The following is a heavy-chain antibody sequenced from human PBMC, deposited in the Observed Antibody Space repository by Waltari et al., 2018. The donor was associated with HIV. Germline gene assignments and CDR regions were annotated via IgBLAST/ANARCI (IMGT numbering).Heavy chain of an antibody. D-gene: IGHD3-3*01. Sequence: EVQLVESGGGLVKPGRSLRLSCPASGFTFSSYSMTWVRQAPGKGLEWVSSISSSSSYIYYADSVKGRFTISRDNAKNSLYLQMNSLRAEDTAVYYCARDTSFWSSPDLDAFDIWGQGTMVTVSS. CDR1: GFTFSSYS. J-gene: IGHJ3*02. CDR2: ISSSSSYI. V-gene: IGHV3-21*01. CDR3: ARDTSFWSSPDLDAFDI.